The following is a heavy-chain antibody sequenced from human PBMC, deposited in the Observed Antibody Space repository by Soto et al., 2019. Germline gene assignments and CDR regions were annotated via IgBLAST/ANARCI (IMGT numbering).Heavy chain of an antibody. V-gene: IGHV4-59*01. CDR3: ARARGDGFDY. CDR2: ISDSGST. J-gene: IGHJ4*02. CDR1: GGSISSYY. Sequence: SETLSLTCTVSGGSISSYYWSWIRQSPGKGLEWIGDISDSGSTGYNPSLKSRITISVDMSKNQFSLKLSSVTAADTAVYYCARARGDGFDYWGQGTLVTVSS. D-gene: IGHD6-25*01.